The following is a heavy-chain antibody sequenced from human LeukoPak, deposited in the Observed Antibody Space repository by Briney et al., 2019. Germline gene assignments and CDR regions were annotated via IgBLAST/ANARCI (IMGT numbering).Heavy chain of an antibody. Sequence: GGSLRLSCAASGFTFDDYAMHWVRQAPGKGLEWVLGISWNSGSIGYAGSVKGRFTISRDNAKNSLYLQMNSLRAEDTALYYCAKGSSGWYQDAFDIWGQGTMVTVSS. CDR3: AKGSSGWYQDAFDI. V-gene: IGHV3-9*01. CDR1: GFTFDDYA. CDR2: ISWNSGSI. D-gene: IGHD6-19*01. J-gene: IGHJ3*02.